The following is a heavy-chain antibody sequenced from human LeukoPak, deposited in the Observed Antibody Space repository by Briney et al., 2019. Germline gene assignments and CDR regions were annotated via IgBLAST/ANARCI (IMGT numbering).Heavy chain of an antibody. CDR2: FYSSGTT. CDR3: ASGGEYSSSWYGMDV. J-gene: IGHJ6*02. V-gene: IGHV3-53*01. D-gene: IGHD6-13*01. CDR1: GFTVSSKY. Sequence: QPGGSLRLSCVVSGFTVSSKYMTWVRQAPGKGLKWVSVFYSSGTTNYADSVKGRFIISRDNSKNTLYLQMNSLRAEDTAVYYCASGGEYSSSWYGMDVWGQGTTVTVSS.